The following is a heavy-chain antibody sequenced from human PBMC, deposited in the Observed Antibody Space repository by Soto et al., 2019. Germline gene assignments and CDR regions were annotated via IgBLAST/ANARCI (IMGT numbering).Heavy chain of an antibody. CDR2: IYYSGST. CDR1: SGSISSSNY. CDR3: ARFYGDYLYFDY. D-gene: IGHD4-17*01. J-gene: IGHJ4*02. V-gene: IGHV4-61*01. Sequence: SETLSLTCAVSSGSISSSNYWSWIRQPPGKGLEWIGYIYYSGSTNYNPSLKSRVTISVDTSKNQFSLELSSVTAADTAVYYCARFYGDYLYFDYWGQGTLVTVSS.